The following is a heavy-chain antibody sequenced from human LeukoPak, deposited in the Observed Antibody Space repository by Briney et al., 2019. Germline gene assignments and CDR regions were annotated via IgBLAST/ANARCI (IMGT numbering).Heavy chain of an antibody. D-gene: IGHD6-19*01. V-gene: IGHV3-30*03. J-gene: IGHJ4*02. Sequence: GRSLRLPCAASGFTFSSYAMHWVRQAQGKGLEGVEVISYDGSNKYYADSVKGRFSISRDNSKNTLYLQMSSLRDEDTAVYYCAGVSESGWSYFDYWGQGTLVTFSS. CDR2: ISYDGSNK. CDR1: GFTFSSYA. CDR3: AGVSESGWSYFDY.